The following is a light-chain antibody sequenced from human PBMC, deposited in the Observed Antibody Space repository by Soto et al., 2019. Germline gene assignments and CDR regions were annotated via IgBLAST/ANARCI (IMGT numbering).Light chain of an antibody. CDR2: GTS. CDR1: QSVSSNY. V-gene: IGKV3-20*01. Sequence: ESVLTQSPGTLSLSPGERATLSCRASQSVSSNYLAWYQQKPGQAPRLLIYGTSIRATGIPDRFSGSGSGTDXXXTXXXXEAEXFAVXXXXXYGSSPQKTFGQGTKVEIK. CDR3: XXYGSSPQKT. J-gene: IGKJ1*01.